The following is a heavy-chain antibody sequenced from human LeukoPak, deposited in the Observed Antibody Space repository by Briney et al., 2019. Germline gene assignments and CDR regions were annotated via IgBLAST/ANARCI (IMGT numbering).Heavy chain of an antibody. D-gene: IGHD4-17*01. CDR2: IYYSGST. J-gene: IGHJ6*02. CDR1: GGSISSSSYY. CDR3: ARHGTTVTTDYYYGMDV. Sequence: SETLSLTYTVSGGSISSSSYYWDWIRQPPGKGLEWTGSIYYSGSTHYTPALKSRVTISVDTSKNQLSLKLSSVTAADTAVYYCARHGTTVTTDYYYGMDVWGQGTTVTVSS. V-gene: IGHV4-39*01.